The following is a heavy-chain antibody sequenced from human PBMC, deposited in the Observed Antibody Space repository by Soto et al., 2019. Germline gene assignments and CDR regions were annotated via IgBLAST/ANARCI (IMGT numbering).Heavy chain of an antibody. J-gene: IGHJ6*02. CDR3: ARPLPLVYQPLYYYYGMDV. CDR1: GYTFTSYD. D-gene: IGHD1-20*01. V-gene: IGHV1-8*01. Sequence: QVQLVQSGAEVKKPGASVKVSCKASGYTFTSYDINWVRQATGQGLEWMGWMNPNSGNTGYAQKFQGRVPMTRNTSISTAYMELSSLRSEDTAVYYFARPLPLVYQPLYYYYGMDVWGQGTTVTVSS. CDR2: MNPNSGNT.